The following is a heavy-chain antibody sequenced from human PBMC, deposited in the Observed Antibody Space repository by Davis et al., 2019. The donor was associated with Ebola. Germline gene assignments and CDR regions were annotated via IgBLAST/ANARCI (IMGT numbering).Heavy chain of an antibody. Sequence: GESLKISCAASGFSFSSHWMHWVRQAPGKGLVWVSRVNTDESSKTYADSVEGRFTISRDNTKNIVYLEMTSLRVEDTAVYFCARGGAVAPDWGPGTLVTVSS. D-gene: IGHD4-23*01. CDR3: ARGGAVAPD. V-gene: IGHV3-74*01. CDR1: GFSFSSHW. CDR2: VNTDESSK. J-gene: IGHJ4*02.